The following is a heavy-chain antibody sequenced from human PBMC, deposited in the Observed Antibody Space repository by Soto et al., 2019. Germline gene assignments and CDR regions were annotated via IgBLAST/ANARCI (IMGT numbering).Heavy chain of an antibody. CDR1: GGTFSSYA. Sequence: AASVKVSCKASGGTFSSYAISWVRQAPGQGLEWMGGIIPIFGTANYAQKFQGRVTITADESTSTAYMELSSLRSEDTAVYYCAREYSSGWYFGYWGQGTLVTVSS. J-gene: IGHJ4*02. CDR2: IIPIFGTA. D-gene: IGHD6-19*01. V-gene: IGHV1-69*13. CDR3: AREYSSGWYFGY.